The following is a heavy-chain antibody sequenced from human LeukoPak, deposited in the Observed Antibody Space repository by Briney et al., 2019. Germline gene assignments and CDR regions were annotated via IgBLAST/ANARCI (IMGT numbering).Heavy chain of an antibody. Sequence: GGSLRLSCAASGFTFINYAMSWVRQAPGKGLEYVSGISSGATDTYYADSVKGRFTISRDNSKNTLFLQMSSLRAEDTAVYYCVKAYPTDYYFDYWGQGTLVTVSS. CDR1: GFTFINYA. V-gene: IGHV3-64D*06. CDR3: VKAYPTDYYFDY. J-gene: IGHJ4*02. CDR2: ISSGATDT.